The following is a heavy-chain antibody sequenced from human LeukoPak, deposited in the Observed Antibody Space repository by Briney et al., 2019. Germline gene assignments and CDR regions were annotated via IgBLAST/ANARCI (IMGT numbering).Heavy chain of an antibody. CDR2: ISGDGTIK. CDR3: SRWQFDY. V-gene: IGHV3-74*03. D-gene: IGHD5-12*01. J-gene: IGHJ4*02. CDR1: GFPFSSYW. Sequence: GGSLRLSCEPSGFPFSSYWMLWLRQAPGKGLVWVSRISGDGTIKTYADFVRGRFIVSRDNTKNILYLQINSLKVEDTATYFCSRWQFDYWGQGVLVTVSS.